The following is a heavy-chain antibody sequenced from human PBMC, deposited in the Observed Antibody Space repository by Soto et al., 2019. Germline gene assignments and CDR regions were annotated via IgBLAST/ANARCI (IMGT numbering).Heavy chain of an antibody. J-gene: IGHJ4*02. CDR3: AREEYQLDY. CDR1: GGSFSGYY. CDR2: INHSGST. D-gene: IGHD2-2*01. V-gene: IGHV4-34*01. Sequence: SETLSLTCAVYGGSFSGYYWSWIRQPPGKGLEWIGEINHSGSTNYNPSLKSRVTISVDTSKNQFSLKLSSVTAADTAVYYCAREEYQLDYWGQGTLVTVS.